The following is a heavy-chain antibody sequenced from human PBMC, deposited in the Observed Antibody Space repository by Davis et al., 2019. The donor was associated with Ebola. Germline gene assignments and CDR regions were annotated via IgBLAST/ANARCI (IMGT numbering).Heavy chain of an antibody. J-gene: IGHJ3*02. V-gene: IGHV3-21*01. D-gene: IGHD3-9*01. Sequence: PGGSLRLSCAAPGFTFSNFRMHWVRQAPGKGLEWVSAIHGNGIGAFYADSVKGRFTISRDNAKNSLYLQMNSLRVEDTAVYYCAREWSLAMTGDDAFDIWGQGTMVTVSS. CDR1: GFTFSNFR. CDR3: AREWSLAMTGDDAFDI. CDR2: IHGNGIGA.